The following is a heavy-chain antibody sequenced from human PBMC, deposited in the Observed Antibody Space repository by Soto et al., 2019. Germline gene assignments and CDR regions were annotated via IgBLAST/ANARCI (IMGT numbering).Heavy chain of an antibody. D-gene: IGHD2-8*01. CDR1: GDSIISYF. V-gene: IGHV4-59*01. CDR3: ARANQMAPKRNAFDI. CDR2: LHYSGST. Sequence: SETLSLTCTVSGDSIISYFWSWIRQPPGKGLEWIGYLHYSGSTNYNPSLKSRVTTSVDTSQNQFSLRLSSVTAADTAVYYCARANQMAPKRNAFDIWGQGTLVTVSS. J-gene: IGHJ3*02.